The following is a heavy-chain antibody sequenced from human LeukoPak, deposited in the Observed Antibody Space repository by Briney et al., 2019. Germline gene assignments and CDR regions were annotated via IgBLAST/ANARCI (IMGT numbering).Heavy chain of an antibody. J-gene: IGHJ4*02. Sequence: GGSLRLSCVASGFTSRDYYMSWIRRAPGKGLEWVSYISSSSSYIDYADSVKGRFTISRDNAKNSLHLQMKSLRAEDTAVYYCAKDAIAAAGYFDYWGQGTLVTVSS. CDR2: ISSSSSYI. CDR1: GFTSRDYY. D-gene: IGHD6-13*01. V-gene: IGHV3-11*05. CDR3: AKDAIAAAGYFDY.